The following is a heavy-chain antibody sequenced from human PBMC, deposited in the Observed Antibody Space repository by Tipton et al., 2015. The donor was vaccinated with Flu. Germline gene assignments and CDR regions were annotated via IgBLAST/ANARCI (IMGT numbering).Heavy chain of an antibody. CDR1: GGSFSDWH. CDR2: IDHSGTT. V-gene: IGHV4-34*01. Sequence: LRLSCAVYGGSFSDWHWTWIRQSPGKGLEWIGEIDHSGTTRYNPSLTSRLAISVDTSKNQFSLRLTSVTAADTAVYYCARPDAGMTVTIWSQGTVVTVSS. D-gene: IGHD2-21*02. J-gene: IGHJ3*02. CDR3: ARPDAGMTVTI.